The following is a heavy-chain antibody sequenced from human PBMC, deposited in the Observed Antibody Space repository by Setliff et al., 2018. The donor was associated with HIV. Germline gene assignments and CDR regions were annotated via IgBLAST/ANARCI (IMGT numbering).Heavy chain of an antibody. V-gene: IGHV4-4*09. D-gene: IGHD4-4*01. Sequence: LSLTCTVSGGSISPHYWSWIRQPPGKGLEWLGHIYFSGSANYNPAVKSRVTMSVDTSKNEISLRLNSVVAADTAVYYCARRKDDYSGLLYFDFWGLGTLVTVSS. CDR3: ARRKDDYSGLLYFDF. CDR2: IYFSGSA. CDR1: GGSISPHY. J-gene: IGHJ4*02.